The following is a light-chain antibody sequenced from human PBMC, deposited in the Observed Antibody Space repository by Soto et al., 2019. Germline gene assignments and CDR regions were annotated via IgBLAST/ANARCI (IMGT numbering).Light chain of an antibody. CDR3: QQSYNTPYT. CDR1: QSIGNY. V-gene: IGKV1-39*01. J-gene: IGKJ2*01. Sequence: DIQMTQSPSSLSASVGDRVTITCRASQSIGNYLIWYQQRAGKAPKVLIYTASSLQSGVPSRFSGSGSGTDFTLTISSLQTEDFATYYCQQSYNTPYTFGQGTKLEIK. CDR2: TAS.